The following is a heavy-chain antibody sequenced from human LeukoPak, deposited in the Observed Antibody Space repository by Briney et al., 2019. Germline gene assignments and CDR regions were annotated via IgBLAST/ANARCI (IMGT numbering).Heavy chain of an antibody. CDR3: AREEGAPIAAANI. D-gene: IGHD6-13*01. V-gene: IGHV1-18*01. J-gene: IGHJ3*02. CDR1: GYIFTSYS. Sequence: GASVKVSCKASGYIFTSYSISWVRQAPGQGLEWMGWISAYNGDTNYVQKLQGRVTMTTDTSTSTAYMELKSLRSDDTAVYYCAREEGAPIAAANIWGLGTKVTVSS. CDR2: ISAYNGDT.